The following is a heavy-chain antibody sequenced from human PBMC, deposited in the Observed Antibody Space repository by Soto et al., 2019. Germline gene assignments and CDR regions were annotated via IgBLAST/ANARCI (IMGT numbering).Heavy chain of an antibody. D-gene: IGHD4-17*01. CDR3: AREGYGDYGPHYFDY. J-gene: IGHJ4*02. V-gene: IGHV3-66*01. CDR2: IYSGGST. CDR1: GFTVSSNY. Sequence: EVQLVESGGGLVQPGGSLRLSCAASGFTVSSNYMSWVRQAPGKGLEWVSVIYSGGSTYYADSVKGRFTISRDNSKNTLYLQMNSLRAEDTAVYYCAREGYGDYGPHYFDYWGQGTLVTVSS.